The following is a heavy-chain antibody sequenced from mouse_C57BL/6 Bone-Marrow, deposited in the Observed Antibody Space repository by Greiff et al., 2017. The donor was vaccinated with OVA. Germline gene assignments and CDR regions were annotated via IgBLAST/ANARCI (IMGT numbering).Heavy chain of an antibody. CDR1: GYSFTGYL. J-gene: IGHJ4*01. CDR2: INPYNGDT. Sequence: ESGPELVKPGDSVKISCKASGYSFTGYLMNWVMQSHGKSLEWIGRINPYNGDTFYNQKFKGKATLTVDKSSSTAHIELRRVTSEDSAVYYSARQDEYGSNDYYAIDYRDQGTSVAVSS. CDR3: ARQDEYGSNDYYAIDY. D-gene: IGHD1-1*01. V-gene: IGHV1-20*01.